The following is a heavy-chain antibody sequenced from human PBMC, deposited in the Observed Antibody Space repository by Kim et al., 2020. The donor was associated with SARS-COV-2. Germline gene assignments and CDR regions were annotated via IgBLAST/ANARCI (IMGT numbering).Heavy chain of an antibody. CDR1: GFTFSVYN. D-gene: IGHD2-8*02. V-gene: IGHV3-64D*06. CDR2: INNSGGSA. CDR3: QKRTVCLLQVLHDS. J-gene: IGHJ5*01. Sequence: GGSLRLSCSASGFTFSVYNLHWVRQAPHKGLEHVSSINNSGGSAFYIDSVKGRFTISRDNSRNTLYLQMTNVSVEDTATISVQKRTVCLLQVLHDS.